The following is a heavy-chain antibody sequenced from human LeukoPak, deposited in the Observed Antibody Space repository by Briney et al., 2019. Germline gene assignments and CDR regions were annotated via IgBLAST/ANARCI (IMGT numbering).Heavy chain of an antibody. J-gene: IGHJ5*02. CDR3: ARHQYYYDSSGLNWFDP. Sequence: GESLKISCKCSGYIFTSYLIGWVRQVPGKGLEGIGIIYPGDSDTRYSPAFQGQVTISADKSISTAYLQWSSLKASDTAMYYCARHQYYYDSSGLNWFDPWGQGTLVTVSS. CDR2: IYPGDSDT. CDR1: GYIFTSYL. D-gene: IGHD3-22*01. V-gene: IGHV5-51*01.